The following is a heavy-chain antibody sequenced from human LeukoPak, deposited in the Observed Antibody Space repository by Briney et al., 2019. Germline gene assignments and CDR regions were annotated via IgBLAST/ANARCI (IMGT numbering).Heavy chain of an antibody. D-gene: IGHD3-3*01. V-gene: IGHV3-23*01. CDR2: ISDSGGTT. CDR1: GFSLSNYA. CDR3: AKDRRRYWSGYLDY. J-gene: IGHJ4*02. Sequence: GGSLRLSCAASGFSLSNYAMSWVRQAPGKGLEWVSGISDSGGTTYYADSVKGRFTISRDNSKNTLYLQMNSLTAEDTAVYYCAKDRRRYWSGYLDYWGQGALVTVSS.